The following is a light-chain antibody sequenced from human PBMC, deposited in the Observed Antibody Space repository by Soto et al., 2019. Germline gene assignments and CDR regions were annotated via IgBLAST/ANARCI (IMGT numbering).Light chain of an antibody. CDR1: QSVSSN. V-gene: IGKV3-15*01. Sequence: EIVMTQSPATLSVSPGERATLSCRASQSVSSNLAWYQQKPGHTPRLLIYGASTRATGIPARFSGSGSGTEFTLTISSLQSEDFAVYYCQQRTRWPMTFGQGTRLEI. CDR3: QQRTRWPMT. CDR2: GAS. J-gene: IGKJ5*01.